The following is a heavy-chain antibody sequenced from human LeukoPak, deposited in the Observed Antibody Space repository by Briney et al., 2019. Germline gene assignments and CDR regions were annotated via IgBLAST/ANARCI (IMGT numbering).Heavy chain of an antibody. J-gene: IGHJ4*02. CDR3: ARGSRRGYSYGGFDY. CDR1: GGSISSYY. V-gene: IGHV4-59*08. Sequence: SETLSLTCTVSGGSISSYYWSWIRQPPRKGLEWIGYIHYTGSTNYNPSLKSRVTISVDTSKNQFSLKLSSVTAADTAVYYCARGSRRGYSYGGFDYWGQGTLVTVSS. CDR2: IHYTGST. D-gene: IGHD5-18*01.